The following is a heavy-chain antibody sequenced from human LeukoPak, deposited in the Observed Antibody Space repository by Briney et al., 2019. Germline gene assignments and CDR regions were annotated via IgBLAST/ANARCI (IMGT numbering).Heavy chain of an antibody. CDR2: IGGSSSYP. Sequence: GGSLRLSCAASAFTLSDYYMSWVRQAPGKGLEWVSYIGGSSSYPNYADSVEGRFTISRDNAKNSLFLQMNSLRVEDTAVYYCARVQLERLDYWGQGTLVTVSS. CDR1: AFTLSDYY. D-gene: IGHD1-1*01. CDR3: ARVQLERLDY. V-gene: IGHV3-11*05. J-gene: IGHJ4*02.